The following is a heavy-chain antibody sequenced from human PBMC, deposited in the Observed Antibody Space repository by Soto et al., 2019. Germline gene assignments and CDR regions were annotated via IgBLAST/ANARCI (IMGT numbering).Heavy chain of an antibody. CDR1: GYTFTSYA. CDR3: ARAAAAGLMDY. V-gene: IGHV1-18*01. J-gene: IGHJ4*02. Sequence: QVQLVQSGAEAKKPGASVKVSCKASGYTFTSYAISWVRQAPGQGLEWMGWISAYNGNTNYAQRLQGRVTMTTDTSQSTAYRELGSLRSDDTAVYFCARAAAAGLMDYWGQGTLVTVSS. D-gene: IGHD6-13*01. CDR2: ISAYNGNT.